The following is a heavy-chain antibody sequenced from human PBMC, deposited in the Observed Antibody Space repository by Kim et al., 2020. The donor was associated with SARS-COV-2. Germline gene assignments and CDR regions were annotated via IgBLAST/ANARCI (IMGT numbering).Heavy chain of an antibody. Sequence: ADSVKGRFTISRDNANNSLYLQMNSLTAEDTAVYYCAKDPAYDILSGYYDYWGRGTLVTVSS. D-gene: IGHD3-9*01. CDR3: AKDPAYDILSGYYDY. V-gene: IGHV3-11*05. J-gene: IGHJ4*02.